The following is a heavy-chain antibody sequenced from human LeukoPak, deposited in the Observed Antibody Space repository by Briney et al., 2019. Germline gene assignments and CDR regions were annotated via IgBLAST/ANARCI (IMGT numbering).Heavy chain of an antibody. CDR3: ARGGFSTAFDAFHI. J-gene: IGHJ3*02. CDR2: ISHSGST. CDR1: GESFSGYY. D-gene: IGHD5-18*01. V-gene: IGHV4-34*01. Sequence: SETLSLTCAVYGESFSGYYRSWIRQPPGKGLEWIGEISHSGSTNYNPSLKSRVTISLDTSKNQFSLKLTSVTAADTAVYYCARGGFSTAFDAFHIWGQGTMVTVSS.